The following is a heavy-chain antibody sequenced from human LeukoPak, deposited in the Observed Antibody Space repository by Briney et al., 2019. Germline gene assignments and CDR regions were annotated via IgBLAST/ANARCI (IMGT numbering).Heavy chain of an antibody. J-gene: IGHJ4*02. D-gene: IGHD3-16*01. CDR3: ARDSAYFRFDY. CDR1: GFTFSSSW. V-gene: IGHV3-7*01. CDR2: IKEDGSEY. Sequence: GGSLRLSCAASGFTFSSSWMTWVRQASGKGLEWVANIKEDGSEYNYVDSVKGRFTISRDNAKKSLYLQMNSLRAEDTAVYYCARDSAYFRFDYWGQGTLVTVSS.